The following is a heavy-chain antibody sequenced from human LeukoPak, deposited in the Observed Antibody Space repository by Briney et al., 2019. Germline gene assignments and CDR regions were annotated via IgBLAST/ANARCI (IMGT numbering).Heavy chain of an antibody. J-gene: IGHJ4*02. Sequence: RGSLRLSCAASGFSFSSYWMTWVRQAPGKGLEWVANIKQDGSQKYYVDSVKSRFTISRDNAKNSLYLQMNSLRAEDTAVYYCVSTGSQLDYWGQGTLVTVSS. V-gene: IGHV3-7*01. D-gene: IGHD2-2*01. CDR2: IKQDGSQK. CDR3: VSTGSQLDY. CDR1: GFSFSSYW.